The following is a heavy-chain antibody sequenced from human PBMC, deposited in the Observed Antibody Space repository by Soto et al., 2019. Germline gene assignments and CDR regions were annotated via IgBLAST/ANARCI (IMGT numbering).Heavy chain of an antibody. D-gene: IGHD3-22*01. CDR3: ARGGISLIYYYDSSGYHYYGMDV. J-gene: IGHJ6*02. CDR1: GGSFSGYY. CDR2: INHSGST. V-gene: IGHV4-34*01. Sequence: SETLSLTCAVYGGSFSGYYWSWIRQPPGKGLEWIGEINHSGSTNYNPSLKSRVTISVDTSKNQFSLKLSSVTAADTAVYYCARGGISLIYYYDSSGYHYYGMDVWGQGTTVTVSS.